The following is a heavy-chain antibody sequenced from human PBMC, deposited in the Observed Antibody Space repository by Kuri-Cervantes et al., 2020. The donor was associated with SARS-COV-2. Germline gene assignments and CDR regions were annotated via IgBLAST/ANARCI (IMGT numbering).Heavy chain of an antibody. J-gene: IGHJ5*02. CDR1: GGSFSGYY. CDR2: INHSGST. Sequence: GSLRLSCAVYGGSFSGYYWSWIRQPPGKGLEWIGEINHSGSTNYNPSLKSRVTISVDTSKNQFSLKLSSVTAADTAVYYCARVRYCSSTSYRRCGWFDPWGQGTLVTVSS. D-gene: IGHD2-2*01. CDR3: ARVRYCSSTSYRRCGWFDP. V-gene: IGHV4-34*01.